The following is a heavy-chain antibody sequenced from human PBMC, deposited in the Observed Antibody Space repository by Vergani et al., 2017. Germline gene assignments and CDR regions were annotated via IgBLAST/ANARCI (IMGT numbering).Heavy chain of an antibody. Sequence: EVQLLESGGSLKQPGGSVRLSCAASGFTFSTYAMHWVRQAPGKGLEWVSAFTGGGGSTYYADSFKGRFIISRDNSRDTLYLRMNSLRPEDTATYYCVKDAGSYENFFDSWGQGTLVTVSS. CDR1: GFTFSTYA. V-gene: IGHV3-23*01. CDR2: FTGGGGST. CDR3: VKDAGSYENFFDS. D-gene: IGHD1-26*01. J-gene: IGHJ4*02.